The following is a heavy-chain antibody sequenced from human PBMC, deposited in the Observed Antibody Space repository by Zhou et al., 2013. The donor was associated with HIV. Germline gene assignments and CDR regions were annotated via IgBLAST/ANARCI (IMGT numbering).Heavy chain of an antibody. Sequence: QVQLVQSGAEVKKPGASLKVSCKASGYTFTSYGISWVRQAPGQGLEWMGWTSAYNGNTHYAQKLQGRVTMTTDTSTSTAYMELSSLRSEDTAVYYCARTRYCSGGYCYPDFDYWGQGTLVTVSS. CDR2: TSAYNGNT. CDR3: ARTRYCSGGYCYPDFDY. CDR1: GYTFTSYG. D-gene: IGHD2-15*01. J-gene: IGHJ4*02. V-gene: IGHV1-18*01.